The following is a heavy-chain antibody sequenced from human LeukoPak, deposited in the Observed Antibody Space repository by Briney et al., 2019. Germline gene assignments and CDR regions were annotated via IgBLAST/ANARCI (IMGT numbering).Heavy chain of an antibody. J-gene: IGHJ4*02. D-gene: IGHD6-19*01. CDR1: GFNFNKYD. CDR3: AKGGWLDD. CDR2: ITGRSDKT. Sequence: GGSLRLSCGASGFNFNKYDMTWARQAPGKGLEWVSTITGRSDKTYYTDSVKGRFVTSRDNSKDTLYLQMNSLRAEDTALYYCAKGGWLDDLGQGALVTVSS. V-gene: IGHV3-23*01.